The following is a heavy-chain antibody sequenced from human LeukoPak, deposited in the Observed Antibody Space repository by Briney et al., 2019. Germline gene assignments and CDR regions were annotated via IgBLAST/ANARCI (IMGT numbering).Heavy chain of an antibody. V-gene: IGHV5-51*01. CDR3: ARRSGVYCSGSSCYSGGWFDP. D-gene: IGHD2-15*01. CDR2: IYPGDSDT. Sequence: GESLKISCKGSGYSFTSYWIGWVRQMPGKGLEWMGMIYPGDSDTRYNPSFRGQVTISADKSITTAYLQWSSLKASDTAMYYCARRSGVYCSGSSCYSGGWFDPWGQGTLVTVSS. CDR1: GYSFTSYW. J-gene: IGHJ5*02.